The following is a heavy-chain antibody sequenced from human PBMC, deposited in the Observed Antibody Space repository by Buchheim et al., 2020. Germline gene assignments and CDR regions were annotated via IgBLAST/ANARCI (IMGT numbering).Heavy chain of an antibody. Sequence: QVQLQQWGAGLLKPSETLSLTCAVYGGSFSGYYWSWIRQPPGKGLEWIGEINHSGSTNYNPSLKSRVTISVDTSKNKFSLKLSSVTAADTAVYYCASVFTRYYYGSGSYSGFDPWGQGTL. D-gene: IGHD3-10*01. CDR3: ASVFTRYYYGSGSYSGFDP. CDR1: GGSFSGYY. V-gene: IGHV4-34*01. J-gene: IGHJ5*02. CDR2: INHSGST.